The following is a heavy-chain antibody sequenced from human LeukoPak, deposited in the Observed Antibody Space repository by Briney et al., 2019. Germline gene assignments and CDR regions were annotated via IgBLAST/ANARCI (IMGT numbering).Heavy chain of an antibody. CDR1: GFTFSSYE. CDR3: TTYSSGSCPF. CDR2: IYRSTNGETT. D-gene: IGHD6-19*01. Sequence: GGSLRLSCAASGFTFSSYEMNWVRQAPGRGLEWVGRIYRSTNGETTDYGAPVKGRFTMSRDDSKNTLHLQMNSLKTEDTAVYYCTTYSSGSCPFWGQGTLVTVSS. V-gene: IGHV3-15*01. J-gene: IGHJ4*02.